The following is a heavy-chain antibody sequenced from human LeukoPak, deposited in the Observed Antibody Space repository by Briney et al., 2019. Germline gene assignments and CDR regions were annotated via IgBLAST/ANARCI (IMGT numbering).Heavy chain of an antibody. Sequence: PGGSLRLSCAASGFTFSSYGMHWVRQAPGKGLEWVAFIRYDGSNKYYADSVKGRFTISRGNSKNTLYLQMNSLRAEDTAVYYCAKPAVWGDSSGYYYAYWGQGTLVTVSS. CDR1: GFTFSSYG. CDR3: AKPAVWGDSSGYYYAY. J-gene: IGHJ4*02. D-gene: IGHD3-22*01. V-gene: IGHV3-30*02. CDR2: IRYDGSNK.